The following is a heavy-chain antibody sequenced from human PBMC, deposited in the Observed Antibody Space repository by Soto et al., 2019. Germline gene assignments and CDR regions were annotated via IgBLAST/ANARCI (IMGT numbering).Heavy chain of an antibody. Sequence: GGSLRLSCAASGFTFSSYDMHWVRQASGKGLEWVSAIGTAGDPYYPGSVKGRFTISRENAKNSLYLQMNSLRAGDTAVYYCARAQGSGEGDAFDIWGQGTMVTVSS. J-gene: IGHJ3*02. CDR3: ARAQGSGEGDAFDI. V-gene: IGHV3-13*05. D-gene: IGHD7-27*01. CDR2: IGTAGDP. CDR1: GFTFSSYD.